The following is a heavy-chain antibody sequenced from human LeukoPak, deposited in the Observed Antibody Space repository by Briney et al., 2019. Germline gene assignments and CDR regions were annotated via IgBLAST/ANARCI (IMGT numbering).Heavy chain of an antibody. D-gene: IGHD2-15*01. CDR1: GFSFSSYW. CDR3: AREGGYCSGGRCYFWFDP. J-gene: IGHJ5*02. Sequence: PGGSLRLSCAASGFSFSSYWMSWVRQAPRKGLEWVANIKEDGSQKYYLDSVKGRFTISRDNAKNSLFLQMNDLRAEDTGVYYCAREGGYCSGGRCYFWFDPWGQGTLVTGSS. CDR2: IKEDGSQK. V-gene: IGHV3-7*04.